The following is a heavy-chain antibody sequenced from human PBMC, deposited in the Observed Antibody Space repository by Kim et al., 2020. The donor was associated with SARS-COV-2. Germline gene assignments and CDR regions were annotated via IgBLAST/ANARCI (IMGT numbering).Heavy chain of an antibody. Sequence: SETLSLTCTVSGGSISSSSYYWGWIRQPPGKGLEWIGSIYYSGSTYYNPSLKSRVTISVDTSKNQFSLKLSSVTAADTAVYYCARARAGWLRPLDYWGQGTLVTVSS. J-gene: IGHJ4*02. CDR3: ARARAGWLRPLDY. D-gene: IGHD5-12*01. CDR1: GGSISSSSYY. V-gene: IGHV4-39*01. CDR2: IYYSGST.